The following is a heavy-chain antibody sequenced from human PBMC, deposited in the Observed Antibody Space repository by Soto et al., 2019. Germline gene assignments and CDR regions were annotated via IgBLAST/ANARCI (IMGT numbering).Heavy chain of an antibody. Sequence: GGSLRLSCAASGFTFSSYAMSWVRQAPGKGLEWVSAISGSGGSTYYADSVKGRFTISRDNSKNTLYLQMNSLRAEDTAVYYCAKARRGITLEGDGMDVWGQGTTVTVSS. D-gene: IGHD3-10*01. CDR3: AKARRGITLEGDGMDV. CDR2: ISGSGGST. J-gene: IGHJ6*02. V-gene: IGHV3-23*01. CDR1: GFTFSSYA.